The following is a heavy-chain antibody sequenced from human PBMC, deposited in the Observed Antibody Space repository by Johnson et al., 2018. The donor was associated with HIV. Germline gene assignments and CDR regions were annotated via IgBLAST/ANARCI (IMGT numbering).Heavy chain of an antibody. J-gene: IGHJ3*02. V-gene: IGHV3-30-3*01. CDR1: GFTFSNYA. CDR2: ISYDGSNK. Sequence: QEQLVESGGGVVQPGRSVRLSCAASGFTFSNYAMHWVRQAPGKGLEWVALISYDGSNKYYADSVKGRFTISRDNSKNKLYLQMNSLRAEDTAVYYCAGQTPRAFYIRGQGTMVTVSS. CDR3: AGQTPRAFYI.